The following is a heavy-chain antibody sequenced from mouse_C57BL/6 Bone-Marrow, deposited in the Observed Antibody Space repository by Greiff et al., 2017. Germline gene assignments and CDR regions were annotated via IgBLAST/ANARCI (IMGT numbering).Heavy chain of an antibody. J-gene: IGHJ4*01. V-gene: IGHV1-15*01. CDR1: GYTFTDYE. Sequence: VNLVESGAELVRPGASVTLSCKASGYTFTDYEMHWVKQTPVHGLEWIGAIDPETGGTAYNQKFKGKAILTADKSSSTAYMELRSLTSEDSAVYYCTRWEAMDYWGQGTSVTVSS. D-gene: IGHD4-1*01. CDR3: TRWEAMDY. CDR2: IDPETGGT.